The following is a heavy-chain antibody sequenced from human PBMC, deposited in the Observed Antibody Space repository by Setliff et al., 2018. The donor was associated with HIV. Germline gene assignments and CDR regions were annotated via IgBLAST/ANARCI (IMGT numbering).Heavy chain of an antibody. CDR3: VRLFKGGRHYYDSSGYLSCMDV. J-gene: IGHJ6*03. CDR1: GYSFTNYW. V-gene: IGHV5-51*01. Sequence: PGESLKISCKGSGYSFTNYWVGWVRQMPGKGLECMGVIYPGDFDTRYSPSFQGQVTISADKSISTAYLQWSSLKASDTAIYYCVRLFKGGRHYYDSSGYLSCMDVWGKGTTVTVSS. D-gene: IGHD3-22*01. CDR2: IYPGDFDT.